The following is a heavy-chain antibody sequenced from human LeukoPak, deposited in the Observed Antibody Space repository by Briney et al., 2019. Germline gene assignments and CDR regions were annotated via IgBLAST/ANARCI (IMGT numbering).Heavy chain of an antibody. J-gene: IGHJ4*02. CDR3: ARERIDILTGTIDY. V-gene: IGHV1-2*02. Sequence: ASVKVSCKASGYTFTGYYMYWVRQAPGPGLEWMGWINPNSGGTNYAQKFQGRVTMTRDTSISTAYMELSRLRSDDTAVYYCARERIDILTGTIDYWGQGTLVTVSS. D-gene: IGHD3-9*01. CDR2: INPNSGGT. CDR1: GYTFTGYY.